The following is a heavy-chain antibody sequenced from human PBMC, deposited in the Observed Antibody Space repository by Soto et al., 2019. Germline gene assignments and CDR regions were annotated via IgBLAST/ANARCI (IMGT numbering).Heavy chain of an antibody. CDR3: ARAQARIAVAGRGYYYYYYGMDV. J-gene: IGHJ6*02. CDR1: GDSVSSNSAA. V-gene: IGHV6-1*01. D-gene: IGHD6-19*01. CDR2: TYYRSKWYN. Sequence: QVQLQQSGPGLVKPSQTLSLTCAISGDSVSSNSAAWNWIRQSPSRGLEWLGRTYYRSKWYNDYAVSGKSRITINPDTSKNQFSLQLNSVTPEDTAVYYCARAQARIAVAGRGYYYYYYGMDVWGQGTTVTVSS.